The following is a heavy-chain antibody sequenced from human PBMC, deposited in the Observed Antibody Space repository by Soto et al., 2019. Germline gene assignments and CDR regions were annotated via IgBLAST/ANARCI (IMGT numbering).Heavy chain of an antibody. CDR3: ARGYCTNGVCLYGMDV. D-gene: IGHD2-8*01. CDR2: INSDGSST. CDR1: GFTFSSYW. J-gene: IGHJ6*02. V-gene: IGHV3-74*01. Sequence: GGSLRLSCAASGFTFSSYWMHWVRQAPGKGLVWVSRINSDGSSTSYADSVKGRFTISRDNAKNTLYLQMNSLRAEDTAAYYCARGYCTNGVCLYGMDVWGQGTTVTVSS.